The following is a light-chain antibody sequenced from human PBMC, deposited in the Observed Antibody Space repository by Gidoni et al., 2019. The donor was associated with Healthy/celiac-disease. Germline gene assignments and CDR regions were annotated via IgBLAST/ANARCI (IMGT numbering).Light chain of an antibody. CDR1: QSIRKY. CDR3: QQSYSYPRT. J-gene: IGKJ4*02. CDR2: AAS. V-gene: IGKV1-39*01. Sequence: QINQSPSSLSASVGDRVTITCRASQSIRKYLNWYQQKPGKAPKRLIYAASSLQSGVPSRFSGSGSGTDFTLTISSLQPEDFATYYCQQSYSYPRTFGRGTKVEIK.